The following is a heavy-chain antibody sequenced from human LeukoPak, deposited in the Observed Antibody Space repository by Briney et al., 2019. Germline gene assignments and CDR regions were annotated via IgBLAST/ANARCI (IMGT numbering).Heavy chain of an antibody. D-gene: IGHD6-6*01. J-gene: IGHJ4*02. CDR3: ARQGIAALTLSDFDY. Sequence: PSETLSLTCAVYGGSFSGYYWGWIRQPPGKGLEWIGSIYYSGSTYYNPSLKSRVTISVDTSKNQFSLKLSSVTAADTAVYYCARQGIAALTLSDFDYWGQGTLVTVSS. V-gene: IGHV4-39*01. CDR2: IYYSGST. CDR1: GGSFSGYY.